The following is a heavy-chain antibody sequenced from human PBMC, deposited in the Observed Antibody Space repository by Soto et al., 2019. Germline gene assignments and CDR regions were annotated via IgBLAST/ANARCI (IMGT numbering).Heavy chain of an antibody. V-gene: IGHV3-23*05. D-gene: IGHD2-21*01. CDR1: GLPHSSFA. CDR3: AKDAVYNDGLWLMDH. J-gene: IGHJ4*02. Sequence: EVQLLESGGGLVQPGGSLRLSCTASGLPHSSFAMMWVRQAPGKGLECVSGIYGSGRGIEYADSVKGRFTISRDNSKKTVYLQMTDLRADDTAVYYCAKDAVYNDGLWLMDHWGQGTQVTVSS. CDR2: IYGSGRGI.